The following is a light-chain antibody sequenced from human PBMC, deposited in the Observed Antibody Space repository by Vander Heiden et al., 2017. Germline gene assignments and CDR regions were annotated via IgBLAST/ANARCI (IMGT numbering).Light chain of an antibody. CDR3: QQSYSGCL. J-gene: IGKJ3*01. V-gene: IGKV1-39*01. CDR1: QSISSY. CDR2: AAS. Sequence: DIQMTQSPSSLSASVGDRVTITCRASQSISSYLTWYQQKPGKAPKLLIYAASRGKTGVPSRFRGSGSGTDFTLTISRLQPEDFAYYYCQQSYSGCLFGHGTKVDIK.